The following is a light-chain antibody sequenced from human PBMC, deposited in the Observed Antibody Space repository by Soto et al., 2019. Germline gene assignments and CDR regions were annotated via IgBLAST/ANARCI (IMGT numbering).Light chain of an antibody. CDR1: NSDVGSYNY. CDR2: DVS. CDR3: CSYAGSNNLV. J-gene: IGLJ2*01. V-gene: IGLV2-11*01. Sequence: QSALTQPRSVSGSPGQSVTISCTGSNSDVGSYNYVSWYRQYPGRAPKLLIYDVSKRPSGVPDRFSGSKSGNTASLTISGLQADDEADYYCCSYAGSNNLVFGGGTKVTVL.